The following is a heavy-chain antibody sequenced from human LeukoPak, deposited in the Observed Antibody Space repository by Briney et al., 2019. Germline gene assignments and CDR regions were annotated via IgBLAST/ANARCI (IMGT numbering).Heavy chain of an antibody. CDR3: ARGPAFDI. Sequence: PGGSLRLSCAASGFTVSDHYMDWVRQAPGKGLEWVGRARNKADSYTTEYAGSVKGRFTISRDDSKNSLYLQMNSLKTEDTAVYYCARGPAFDIWGQGTKVTVSS. CDR2: ARNKADSYTT. CDR1: GFTVSDHY. J-gene: IGHJ3*02. V-gene: IGHV3-72*01.